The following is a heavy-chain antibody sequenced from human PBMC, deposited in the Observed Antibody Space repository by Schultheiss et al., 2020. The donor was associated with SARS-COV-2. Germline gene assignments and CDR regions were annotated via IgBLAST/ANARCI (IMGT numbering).Heavy chain of an antibody. Sequence: SGPTLVKPTQTLTLTCTFSGFSLSTSGVGVGWIRQPPGKALEWLARIDWDDDKYYSTSLKTRLTISKDTSKNQVVLTMTNMDPVDTATYYCARNYGDPEGYYYGMDVWGQGTTVTVSS. CDR1: GFSLSTSGVG. CDR3: ARNYGDPEGYYYGMDV. D-gene: IGHD4-17*01. CDR2: IDWDDDK. J-gene: IGHJ6*02. V-gene: IGHV2-70*12.